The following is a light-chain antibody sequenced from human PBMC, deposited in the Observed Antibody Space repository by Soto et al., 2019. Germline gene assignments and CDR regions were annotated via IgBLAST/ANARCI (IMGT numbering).Light chain of an antibody. Sequence: EIVLTQSPGTLSLSPGERATLSCRASQSVSSIFLAWYQQKPGQPPRLLMYGASSRATSIPDRFSGSGSGTDFTLTISRLEPEDFAVYYCQHYGPPRYTFGQGTKLEIK. J-gene: IGKJ2*01. CDR3: QHYGPPRYT. CDR2: GAS. V-gene: IGKV3-20*01. CDR1: QSVSSIF.